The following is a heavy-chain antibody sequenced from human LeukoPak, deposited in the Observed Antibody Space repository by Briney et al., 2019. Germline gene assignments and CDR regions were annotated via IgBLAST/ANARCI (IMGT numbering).Heavy chain of an antibody. D-gene: IGHD3-3*01. CDR2: INPGNGDT. J-gene: IGHJ4*02. Sequence: ASVKVSCKASEYTFTSYTLSWVRQAPGQRLERMAWINPGNGDTKYSQKFQGRVTITRDTSASTAYMELSSLRSEDTAVYYCARDRGYYDFDYWGQGTLVTVSS. CDR1: EYTFTSYT. CDR3: ARDRGYYDFDY. V-gene: IGHV1-3*01.